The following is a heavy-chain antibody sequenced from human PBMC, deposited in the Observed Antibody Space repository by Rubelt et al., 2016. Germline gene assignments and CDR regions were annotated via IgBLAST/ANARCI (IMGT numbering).Heavy chain of an antibody. Sequence: QVQLVQSGAEVKKPGASVKVSCKASGYTFTSYGISWVRQAPGQGLEWMGWISAYDGNTNYAQKVQVRVTMTTAKATSTAYMELSSLRSEDTAVYYCRGIWGSYIDYWGQGTLVTVSS. V-gene: IGHV1-18*01. CDR2: ISAYDGNT. CDR3: RGIWGSYIDY. J-gene: IGHJ4*02. CDR1: GYTFTSYG. D-gene: IGHD3-16*01.